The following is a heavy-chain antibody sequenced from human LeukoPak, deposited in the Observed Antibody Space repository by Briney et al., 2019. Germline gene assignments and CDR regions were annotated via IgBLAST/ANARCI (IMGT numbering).Heavy chain of an antibody. Sequence: PGGSLRLSCAASGFTFSSHWMSWVRQAPGKGLEWVANIKQDGSEKYYVDSVKGRFTISRDNAKNSLYLQMNSLRAEDTAVYYCARDLITGISGPFDYWGQGTLATVSS. D-gene: IGHD1-20*01. CDR3: ARDLITGISGPFDY. V-gene: IGHV3-7*01. J-gene: IGHJ4*02. CDR1: GFTFSSHW. CDR2: IKQDGSEK.